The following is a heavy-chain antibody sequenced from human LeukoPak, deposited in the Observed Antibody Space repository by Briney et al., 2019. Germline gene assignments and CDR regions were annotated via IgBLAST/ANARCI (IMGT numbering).Heavy chain of an antibody. D-gene: IGHD5-24*01. CDR1: GFTFSSYW. Sequence: PGGSLRLSCAASGFTFSSYWMHWVRQAPGKGLVWVSRINSDGSSTSYADSVKGRFTISRDNAKDTLYLQMNSLRAEDTAVYYCAKGRDGYNLGAFDIWGQGTMVTVSS. J-gene: IGHJ3*02. V-gene: IGHV3-74*01. CDR2: INSDGSST. CDR3: AKGRDGYNLGAFDI.